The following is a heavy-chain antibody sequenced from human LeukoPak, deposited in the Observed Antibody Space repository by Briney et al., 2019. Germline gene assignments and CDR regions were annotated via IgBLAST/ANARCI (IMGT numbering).Heavy chain of an antibody. Sequence: GGSLRLSCAASGFTFSSYAMHWVRQAPGKGLEWVAVISYDGSNKYYADSVKGRFTISRGNSKNTLYLQMNSLRAEDTAVYYCARGSESSGWAIDYWGQGTLVTVSS. D-gene: IGHD6-19*01. CDR3: ARGSESSGWAIDY. CDR1: GFTFSSYA. J-gene: IGHJ4*02. V-gene: IGHV3-30-3*01. CDR2: ISYDGSNK.